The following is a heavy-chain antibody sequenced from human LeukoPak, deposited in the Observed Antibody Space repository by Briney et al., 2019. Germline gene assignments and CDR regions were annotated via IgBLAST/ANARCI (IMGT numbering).Heavy chain of an antibody. CDR1: GGTFSSYA. Sequence: SVKVSCKASGGTFSSYAISWVRQAPGQGLEWMGGIIPIFGTANYAQKVQGRVTITTDESTSTAYMELSSLRSEDTAVYYCAGGGYSYGFDYWGQGTLVTVSS. V-gene: IGHV1-69*05. D-gene: IGHD5-18*01. CDR2: IIPIFGTA. J-gene: IGHJ4*02. CDR3: AGGGYSYGFDY.